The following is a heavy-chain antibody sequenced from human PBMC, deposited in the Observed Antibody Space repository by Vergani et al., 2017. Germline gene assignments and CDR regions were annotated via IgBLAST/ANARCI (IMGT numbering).Heavy chain of an antibody. CDR2: IYTSGST. J-gene: IGHJ4*02. Sequence: QVQLQESGPGLVKPSQTLSLTCTVSGGSISSGSYYWSWIRQPAGKGLEWIGRIYTSGSTNYNPSLKSRVTISVDTSKNQFSLKLSSVTAADTAVYYCARGEDWGDLDYWGQGTLVTVSS. CDR1: GGSISSGSYY. CDR3: ARGEDWGDLDY. D-gene: IGHD3/OR15-3a*01. V-gene: IGHV4-61*02.